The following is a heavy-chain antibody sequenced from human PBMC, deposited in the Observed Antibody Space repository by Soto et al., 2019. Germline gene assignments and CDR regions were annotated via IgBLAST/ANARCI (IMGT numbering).Heavy chain of an antibody. CDR2: IWYDGSNK. D-gene: IGHD2-21*01. CDR3: ARDRSPYRLNDAFDI. V-gene: IGHV3-33*01. CDR1: GFTLSSFG. Sequence: GGSLRLSCAASGFTLSSFGMNWVRQAPGKGLEWVALIWYDGSNKYYADSVKGRFTISRDNSNNTLYLQMNSLRAEDTAVYYCARDRSPYRLNDAFDIWGQGIMVTVSS. J-gene: IGHJ3*02.